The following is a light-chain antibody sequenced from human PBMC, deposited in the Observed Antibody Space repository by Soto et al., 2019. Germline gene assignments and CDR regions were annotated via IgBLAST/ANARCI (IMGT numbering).Light chain of an antibody. CDR1: RYITNS. CDR3: QQYDNLPLT. CDR2: DAS. J-gene: IGKJ4*01. V-gene: IGKV1-33*01. Sequence: DIQMTQSPSSLSASVGDRVTITCQASRYITNSLHWFQQKPGKAPKLLIYDASILQAGVPSRFSGSGSGIDFTFTISSLQPEDIATYYCQQYDNLPLTFGGGTRWIS.